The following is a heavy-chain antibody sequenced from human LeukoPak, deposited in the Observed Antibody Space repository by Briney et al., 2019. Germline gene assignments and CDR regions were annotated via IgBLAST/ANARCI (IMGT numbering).Heavy chain of an antibody. V-gene: IGHV3-30*03. CDR1: GFTFSSYG. CDR2: ISYDGSNK. Sequence: GRSLRLSCAASGFTFSSYGMHWVRQAPGKGLEWVAVISYDGSNKYYADSVKGRFTISRDNSKNTLYLQMNSLRAEDTAVYYCAREVERFGEPNYFDYWGQGTLVTVSS. J-gene: IGHJ4*02. D-gene: IGHD3-10*01. CDR3: AREVERFGEPNYFDY.